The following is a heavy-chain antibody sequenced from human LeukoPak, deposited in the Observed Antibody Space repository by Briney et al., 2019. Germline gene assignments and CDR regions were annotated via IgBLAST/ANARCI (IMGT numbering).Heavy chain of an antibody. Sequence: GGSLRLSCAASGFTFSTYTMNWVRQTPGKGLEWVSSISSSDSYIYYADSVKGRFTISRDNAKNSLYLQMNSLRAADTAVYYCAKDYRPHDFWSGLVDYWGQGTLVTVSS. CDR2: ISSSDSYI. J-gene: IGHJ4*02. V-gene: IGHV3-21*01. CDR3: AKDYRPHDFWSGLVDY. CDR1: GFTFSTYT. D-gene: IGHD3-3*01.